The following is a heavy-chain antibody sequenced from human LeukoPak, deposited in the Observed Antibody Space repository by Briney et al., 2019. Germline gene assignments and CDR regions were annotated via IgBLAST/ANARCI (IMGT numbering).Heavy chain of an antibody. V-gene: IGHV4-34*01. CDR1: GGSFSGYY. D-gene: IGHD6-19*01. J-gene: IGHJ5*02. Sequence: SETLPLTCAVYGGSFSGYYWSWIRQPPGKGLEWMGEINHSGSTNYNPSLKSRVTISVDTSKNQFSLKLSSVTAADTAVYYCARGRRQWLLNNWFDPWGQGTLVTVSS. CDR2: INHSGST. CDR3: ARGRRQWLLNNWFDP.